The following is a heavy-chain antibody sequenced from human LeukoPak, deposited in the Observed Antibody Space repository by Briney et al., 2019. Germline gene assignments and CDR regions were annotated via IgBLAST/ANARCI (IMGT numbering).Heavy chain of an antibody. CDR1: GGTFSSYA. D-gene: IGHD3-10*01. Sequence: GASVKVSCKASGGTFSSYAISWVRQAPGQGLEWMGGIIPIFGTANYAQKFQGRVTITADESTSTAYMELSSLRSEDTAVYYCARDWLYGMDVWGQGTTVTVSS. V-gene: IGHV1-69*13. CDR2: IIPIFGTA. J-gene: IGHJ6*02. CDR3: ARDWLYGMDV.